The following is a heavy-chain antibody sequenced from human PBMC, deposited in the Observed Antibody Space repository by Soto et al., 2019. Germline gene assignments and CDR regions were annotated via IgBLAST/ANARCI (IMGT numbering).Heavy chain of an antibody. Sequence: SETLCVTCTVAGGSISGYCLSWIRQPPGKGLEWIGYIYYSGSTNYNPSLKSRVTISVDTSKNQFSLKLSSVTAADTAVYYCARRWGRTFDYWGQGTLVTVSS. CDR3: ARRWGRTFDY. V-gene: IGHV4-59*08. CDR2: IYYSGST. CDR1: GGSISGYC. J-gene: IGHJ4*02. D-gene: IGHD7-27*01.